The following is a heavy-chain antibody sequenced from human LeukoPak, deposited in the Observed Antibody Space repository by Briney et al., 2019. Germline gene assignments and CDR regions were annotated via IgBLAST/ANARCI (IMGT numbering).Heavy chain of an antibody. D-gene: IGHD5-24*01. CDR3: ARVGSTDGPHAFDL. CDR1: GSAFSRYW. V-gene: IGHV3-74*01. CDR2: LNSDGTMT. J-gene: IGHJ3*01. Sequence: GGSLRVSCAASGSAFSRYWMDWVRQAPGKGLVWVSGLNSDGTMTRYAESVKGRFTISRDNAKNTLYLQMNSLRADDTAVYYCARVGSTDGPHAFDLWGQGTTVTVSS.